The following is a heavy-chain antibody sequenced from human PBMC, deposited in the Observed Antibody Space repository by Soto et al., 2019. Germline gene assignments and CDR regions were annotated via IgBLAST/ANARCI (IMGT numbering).Heavy chain of an antibody. Sequence: GESLKISCKGSGYSFTSYWIGWARQMPGKGLEWMGIIYPGDSDTRYSPSFQGQVTISADKSISTAYLQWSSLKASDTAMYYCATSRQDILTGYYTAILDYWGQGTLVTVSS. CDR3: ATSRQDILTGYYTAILDY. CDR2: IYPGDSDT. D-gene: IGHD3-9*01. V-gene: IGHV5-51*01. CDR1: GYSFTSYW. J-gene: IGHJ4*02.